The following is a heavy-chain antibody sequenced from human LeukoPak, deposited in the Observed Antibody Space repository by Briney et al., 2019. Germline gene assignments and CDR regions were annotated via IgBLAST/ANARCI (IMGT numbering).Heavy chain of an antibody. V-gene: IGHV4-39*01. CDR1: GGSISSSSYY. J-gene: IGHJ4*02. D-gene: IGHD4-17*01. CDR2: IYYSGST. Sequence: SETLSLTCTVSGGSISSSSYYWGWIRQPPGKGLEWIGSIYYSGSTYYNPSLKSRVTISVDTSENQFSLKLSSVTAADTAVYYCARLLARDYGDYIGAFVFDYWGQGTLVTVSS. CDR3: ARLLARDYGDYIGAFVFDY.